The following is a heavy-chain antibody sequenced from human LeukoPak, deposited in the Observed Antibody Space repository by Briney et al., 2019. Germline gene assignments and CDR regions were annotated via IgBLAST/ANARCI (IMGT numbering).Heavy chain of an antibody. CDR3: ARLRITIFGVVHPRGNWFDP. J-gene: IGHJ5*02. D-gene: IGHD3-3*01. CDR2: IYYSGST. Sequence: PETLSLTCTVSGGSISSSSYYWGWIRQPPGKGLEWIGSIYYSGSTYYNPSLKSRVTISVDTSKNQFSLKLSSVTPADTAVYYCARLRITIFGVVHPRGNWFDPWGQGTLVTVSS. V-gene: IGHV4-39*01. CDR1: GGSISSSSYY.